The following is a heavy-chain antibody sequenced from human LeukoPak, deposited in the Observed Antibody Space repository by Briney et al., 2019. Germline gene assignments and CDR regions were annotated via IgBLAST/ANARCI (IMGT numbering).Heavy chain of an antibody. V-gene: IGHV4-34*01. J-gene: IGHJ4*02. D-gene: IGHD4-17*01. CDR3: ARAVTTVTTPNYFDY. CDR2: INHSGST. Sequence: PSETLSLTCAVYGGSFSGYYWSWIRQPPGKGLEWIGEINHSGSTNYNPSLKSRATISVDTSKNQFSLKLSSVTAADTAVYYCARAVTTVTTPNYFDYWGQGTLVTVSS. CDR1: GGSFSGYY.